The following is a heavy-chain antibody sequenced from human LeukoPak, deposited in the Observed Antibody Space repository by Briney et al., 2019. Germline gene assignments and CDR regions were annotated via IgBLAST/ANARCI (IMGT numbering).Heavy chain of an antibody. D-gene: IGHD2-2*01. CDR2: MNPNSGNT. Sequence: ASVKVSCKASGYTFTSYDINWVRQATGQGLEWMGWMNPNSGNTGYAQKFQGRVTMTRNTSISTAYMELSSPRSEDTAVYYCARRLPIGVVVPAATNWFDPWGQGTLVTVSS. CDR1: GYTFTSYD. CDR3: ARRLPIGVVVPAATNWFDP. J-gene: IGHJ5*02. V-gene: IGHV1-8*01.